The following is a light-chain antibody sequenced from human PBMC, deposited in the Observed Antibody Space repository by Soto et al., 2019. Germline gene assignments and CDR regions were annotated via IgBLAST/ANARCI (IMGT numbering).Light chain of an antibody. CDR2: EVS. J-gene: IGLJ1*01. CDR1: SSDVGSYNL. V-gene: IGLV2-23*02. CDR3: CSYAGSSTPLI. Sequence: QSVLTQPASVSGSPGQSITISCTGTSSDVGSYNLVSWYQQHPGKAPKLMIYEVSKRRSGVSNRFSGSKSGNTASLTISGLQAEDEADYYFCSYAGSSTPLIFGTGTKLTVL.